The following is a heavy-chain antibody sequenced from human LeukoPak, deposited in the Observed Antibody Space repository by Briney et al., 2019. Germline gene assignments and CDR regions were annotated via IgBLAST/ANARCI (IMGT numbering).Heavy chain of an antibody. Sequence: SETLSLTCSVSGASVNNDRYYWGWIRQPPGAGLEWIGTIYYSGSTFYNPSLKSRVTMSVETSKNQFSLRLTSVTAADTAVYYCARDRYCSGGSCDAFDIWGQGTMVTVSS. V-gene: IGHV4-39*02. J-gene: IGHJ3*02. CDR3: ARDRYCSGGSCDAFDI. CDR2: IYYSGST. CDR1: GASVNNDRYY. D-gene: IGHD2-15*01.